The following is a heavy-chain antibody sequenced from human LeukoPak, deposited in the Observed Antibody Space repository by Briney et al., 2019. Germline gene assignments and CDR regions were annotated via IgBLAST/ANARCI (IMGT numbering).Heavy chain of an antibody. CDR3: ARADRRYCSGGSCYSADY. V-gene: IGHV3-33*01. CDR2: IWYDGSNK. CDR1: GFTFSSYG. D-gene: IGHD2-15*01. J-gene: IGHJ4*02. Sequence: GGSLRLSCAASGFTFSSYGMHWVRQAPGKGLEWVAVIWYDGSNKYYADSVKGRFTIYRDNSKNTLYLQMNSLRAEDTAVYYCARADRRYCSGGSCYSADYWGQGTLVTVSS.